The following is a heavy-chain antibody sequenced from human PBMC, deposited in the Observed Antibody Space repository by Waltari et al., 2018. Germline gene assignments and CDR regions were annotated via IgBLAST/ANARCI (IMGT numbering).Heavy chain of an antibody. Sequence: QVQLVQSGAEVKKPGSSVKVSCKASGGTFSSYAISWVRQSPGQGFEWMGGIIPILGIANYAQKFQGRVTITADETTSTAYMELSSLRAEDTAVYYCARSPGSSSHTVDYWGQGTLVTVSS. D-gene: IGHD6-6*01. V-gene: IGHV1-69*04. CDR2: IIPILGIA. J-gene: IGHJ4*02. CDR3: ARSPGSSSHTVDY. CDR1: GGTFSSYA.